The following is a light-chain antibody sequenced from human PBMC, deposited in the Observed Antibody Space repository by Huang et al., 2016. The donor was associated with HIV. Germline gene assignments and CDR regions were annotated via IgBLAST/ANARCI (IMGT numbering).Light chain of an antibody. CDR3: QQYNNWPPLLT. V-gene: IGKV3-15*01. CDR2: GAS. J-gene: IGKJ4*01. Sequence: EIVMTQSPATLSVSPGERVTLSCRASQSVSSNLAWYQQKPGQAPRLLIYGASTRATGIPARFSGSGSGTEFTLTINSLQSEDFAVYYCQQYNNWPPLLTFGGGTKVEIK. CDR1: QSVSSN.